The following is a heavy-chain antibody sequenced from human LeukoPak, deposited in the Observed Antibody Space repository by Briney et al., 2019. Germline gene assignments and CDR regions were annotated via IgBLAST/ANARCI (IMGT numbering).Heavy chain of an antibody. Sequence: SETLSLTCTVSGGSISSYYWSWLCQPPGKGLEWIGEINHSGSTNYNPSLKSRVTISVDTSKNQFSLKLSSVTAADTAVYYCARRSYRTYYYDSSVRAFDIWGQGTMVTVSS. CDR3: ARRSYRTYYYDSSVRAFDI. D-gene: IGHD3-22*01. CDR2: INHSGST. V-gene: IGHV4-34*01. CDR1: GGSISSYY. J-gene: IGHJ3*02.